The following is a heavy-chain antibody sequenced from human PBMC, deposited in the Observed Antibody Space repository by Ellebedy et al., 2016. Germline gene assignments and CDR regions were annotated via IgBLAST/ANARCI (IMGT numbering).Heavy chain of an antibody. CDR3: RPGHYFDH. CDR1: GLTFSNFF. V-gene: IGHV3-23*01. J-gene: IGHJ4*02. Sequence: GESLKISCAASGLTFSNFFMTWVRQAPGKGLEWVSTISASGDKTDFVDSVRGRFSISRDNSKDTLYLHMRSLRAEDTAVYYCRPGHYFDHWGQGTLVTVSS. CDR2: ISASGDKT.